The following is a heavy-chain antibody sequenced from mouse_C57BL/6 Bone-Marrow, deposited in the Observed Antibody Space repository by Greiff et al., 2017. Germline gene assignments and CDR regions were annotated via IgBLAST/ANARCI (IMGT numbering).Heavy chain of an antibody. CDR3: ARRSTY. V-gene: IGHV5-12*01. CDR1: GFTFSDYY. Sequence: EVQRVESGGGLVQPGGSLKLSCAASGFTFSDYYMYWVRQTPEKRLEWVAYISNGGGRTYYPDTVKGRFTISRDNAKNTMYLQMSRLKSEDTAMYYCARRSTYWGQGTLVTVSA. J-gene: IGHJ3*01. D-gene: IGHD5-1*01. CDR2: ISNGGGRT.